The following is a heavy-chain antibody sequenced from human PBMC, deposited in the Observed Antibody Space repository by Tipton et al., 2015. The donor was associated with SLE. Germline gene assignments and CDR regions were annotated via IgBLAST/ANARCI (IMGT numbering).Heavy chain of an antibody. Sequence: SLRLSCVVSGLTFSDAWMTWVRQAPGKGLEWVGRIKSKTDGGTTDFAAPVKGRFSISRDDSKNTLFLQMNSLKSEDAGVYYCTTVPETHSALDFWGQGTLVTVSS. D-gene: IGHD2-15*01. CDR2: IKSKTDGGTT. J-gene: IGHJ4*02. CDR1: GLTFSDAW. CDR3: TTVPETHSALDF. V-gene: IGHV3-15*01.